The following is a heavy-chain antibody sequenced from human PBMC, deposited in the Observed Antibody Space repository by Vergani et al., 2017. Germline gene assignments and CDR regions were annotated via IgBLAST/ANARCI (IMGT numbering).Heavy chain of an antibody. CDR1: GGTFSSYA. Sequence: QVQLVQSGAEVKKPGSSVKVSCKASGGTFSSYAISWVRQAPGQGLEWMGGIIPNFGTANYAQKFQGRVTMTADESTSTAYMELSSLRSEDTAVYYCASTYYYDRSGYYYDLDRYYYYYCMDVWGQGTTVTVSS. V-gene: IGHV1-69*12. CDR2: IIPNFGTA. D-gene: IGHD3-22*01. J-gene: IGHJ6*02. CDR3: ASTYYYDRSGYYYDLDRYYYYYCMDV.